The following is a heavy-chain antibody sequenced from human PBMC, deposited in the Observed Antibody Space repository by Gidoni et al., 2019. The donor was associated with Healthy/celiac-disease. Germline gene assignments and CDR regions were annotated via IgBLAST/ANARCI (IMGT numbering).Heavy chain of an antibody. V-gene: IGHV3-30*18. CDR1: GFTFSSYG. Sequence: QLVESGGGVVQPGRSLRLSCAASGFTFSSYGMHWVRQGPGKGLEWVAVISYGGSNKYYADSVKCRFTISRYNSKNTLYLQVNSLRAEDTAVYYCAKEDLYYYDSSGFDAFDIWGQGTMVTVSS. CDR2: ISYGGSNK. J-gene: IGHJ3*02. D-gene: IGHD3-22*01. CDR3: AKEDLYYYDSSGFDAFDI.